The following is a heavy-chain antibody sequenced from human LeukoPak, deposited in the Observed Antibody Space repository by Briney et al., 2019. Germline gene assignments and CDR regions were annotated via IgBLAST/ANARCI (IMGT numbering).Heavy chain of an antibody. CDR3: ARVRSSGGVLDY. CDR1: GFSFSDYY. V-gene: IGHV3-11*05. CDR2: ISSSGTST. J-gene: IGHJ4*02. D-gene: IGHD3-16*01. Sequence: GGSLRLSCATSGFSFSDYYMTWIRQAPGKGLEWISYISSSGTSTKHADSVKERFAISSDNAKNSLYLQMNSLRADDTAVYYCARVRSSGGVLDYWGQGTLVTVSS.